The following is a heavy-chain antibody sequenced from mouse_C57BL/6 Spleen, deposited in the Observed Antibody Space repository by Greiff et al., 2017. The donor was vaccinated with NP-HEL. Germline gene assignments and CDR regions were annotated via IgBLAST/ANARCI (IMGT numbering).Heavy chain of an antibody. D-gene: IGHD2-2*01. V-gene: IGHV7-3*01. CDR2: IRNKANGYTT. J-gene: IGHJ4*01. CDR1: GFTFTDYY. Sequence: EVHLVESGGGLVQPGGSLSLSCAASGFTFTDYYMSWVRQPPGKALEWLGFIRNKANGYTTEYSASVKGRFTISRDNSQSILYLQMNALRAEDSATYYCARYKGYDVGYYAMDYWGQGTSVTVSS. CDR3: ARYKGYDVGYYAMDY.